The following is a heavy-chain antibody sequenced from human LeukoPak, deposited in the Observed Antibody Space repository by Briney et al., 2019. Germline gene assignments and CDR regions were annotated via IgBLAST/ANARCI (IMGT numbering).Heavy chain of an antibody. CDR3: ARGPYDGSGYIYYYYYGMDV. CDR1: GFTFSSYA. J-gene: IGHJ6*02. CDR2: ISGSGGST. V-gene: IGHV3-23*01. D-gene: IGHD3-22*01. Sequence: GASLRLSCAASGFTFSSYAMSWVRQAPGKGLEWVSAISGSGGSTYYADSVKGRFTISRDNSKNTLYLQMNSLRAEDTAVYYCARGPYDGSGYIYYYYYGMDVWGQGTTVTVSS.